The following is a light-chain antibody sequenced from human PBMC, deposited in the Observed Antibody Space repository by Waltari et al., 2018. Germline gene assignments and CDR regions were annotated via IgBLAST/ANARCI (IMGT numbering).Light chain of an antibody. CDR2: DAS. J-gene: IGKJ4*01. V-gene: IGKV3-11*01. Sequence: EIVLTQSPATLSLSPGDRATLSCRASQSVNNKLAWYQQKPGQAPRLLIYDASRATGVPARFSGSGSGTDLTLSISSLEPEDFAVYYCQHRSSWPLTFGGGTKLEIK. CDR3: QHRSSWPLT. CDR1: QSVNNK.